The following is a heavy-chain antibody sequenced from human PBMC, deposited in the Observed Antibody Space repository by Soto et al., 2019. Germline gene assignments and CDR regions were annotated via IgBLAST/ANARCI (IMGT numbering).Heavy chain of an antibody. Sequence: QVQLQQWCAGLLKPSETLSLTCAVYGGSFSGDDWSWIRQPLGTGLEWNGEINHSGSTNYNPSLKSRVTVSVDTSRSRFSRMLSSVTATDTAVYYCASGGSYYYYYGMAVWGHGTTVVVSS. CDR2: INHSGST. CDR3: ASGGSYYYYYGMAV. CDR1: GGSFSGDD. D-gene: IGHD6-25*01. V-gene: IGHV4-34*01. J-gene: IGHJ6*02.